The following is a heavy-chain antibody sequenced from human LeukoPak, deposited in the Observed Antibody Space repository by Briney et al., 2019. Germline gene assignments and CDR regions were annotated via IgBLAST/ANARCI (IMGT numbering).Heavy chain of an antibody. D-gene: IGHD2-8*01. V-gene: IGHV4-59*08. CDR2: IYYTGMT. Sequence: SETLSLTCTVPDGSISNYFWSWIRQPPGKGLECIGYIYYTGMTNSNPSLKSRVTISMDTSKNQFSLNLRSVTAADTAIYYCARHGRMVIMSKFSTGIDQWGQGTLVTVSS. J-gene: IGHJ4*02. CDR1: DGSISNYF. CDR3: ARHGRMVIMSKFSTGIDQ.